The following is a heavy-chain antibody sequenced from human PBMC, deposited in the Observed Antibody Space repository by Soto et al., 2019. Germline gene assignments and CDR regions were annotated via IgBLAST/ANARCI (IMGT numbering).Heavy chain of an antibody. CDR2: VYYSGTT. D-gene: IGHD3-10*01. V-gene: IGHV4-61*01. Sequence: QVQLQESGPGLVKPSETLSLTCTVSGGSVNSGKYYWTWIRQPPGKGLEWMGYVYYSGTTSYNPSLKSRVTMSVDTSKNQFSLKLNSVTAADTAVYFCARRTTLVRETSIITTWFDPWGQGTLVTVSS. CDR3: ARRTTLVRETSIITTWFDP. J-gene: IGHJ5*02. CDR1: GGSVNSGKYY.